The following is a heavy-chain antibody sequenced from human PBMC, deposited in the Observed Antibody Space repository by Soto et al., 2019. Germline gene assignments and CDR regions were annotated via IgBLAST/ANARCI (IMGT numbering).Heavy chain of an antibody. Sequence: ASVKVSCKASGYTFTSYAMHWVRQAPGQRLEWMGWINAGNGNTKNSQKFKGRVTITRDTSASTAYKKLSSLKSKDTAVYYCASTYYDFWSGYYDAFDIWGQGTMVTVSS. D-gene: IGHD3-3*01. CDR3: ASTYYDFWSGYYDAFDI. CDR1: GYTFTSYA. CDR2: INAGNGNT. J-gene: IGHJ3*02. V-gene: IGHV1-3*01.